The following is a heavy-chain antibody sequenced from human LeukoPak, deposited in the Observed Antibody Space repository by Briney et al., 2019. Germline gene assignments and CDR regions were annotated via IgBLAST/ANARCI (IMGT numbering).Heavy chain of an antibody. V-gene: IGHV3-7*01. Sequence: GGSLRLSXAASGFTFSSYWMSWVRQAPGKGLEWVANIKQDGSEKYYVDSVKGRFTISRDNAKNSLYLQMNSLRAEDTAVYYCARVGHLLRFLEWLLPFYFDYWGQGTLVTVSS. CDR3: ARVGHLLRFLEWLLPFYFDY. CDR2: IKQDGSEK. CDR1: GFTFSSYW. D-gene: IGHD3-3*01. J-gene: IGHJ4*02.